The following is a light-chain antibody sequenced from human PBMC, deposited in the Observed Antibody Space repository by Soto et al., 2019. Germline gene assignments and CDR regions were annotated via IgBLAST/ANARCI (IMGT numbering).Light chain of an antibody. CDR3: SSFAGSDNVL. CDR2: EVS. Sequence: QSALTQPPSASGSPGQSVTISCIGTSSDVGGYNYVSWYQQHPGKAPKLMIYEVSKRPSGVPDRFSGSKSGNTASLTVSGLQAEDEADYYCSSFAGSDNVLFGGGTKLTV. CDR1: SSDVGGYNY. J-gene: IGLJ3*02. V-gene: IGLV2-8*01.